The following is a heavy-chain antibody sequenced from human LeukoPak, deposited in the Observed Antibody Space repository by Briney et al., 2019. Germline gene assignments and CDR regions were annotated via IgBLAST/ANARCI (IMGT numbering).Heavy chain of an antibody. J-gene: IGHJ4*02. CDR3: AKDQHGYYDFWSGYPFDY. CDR2: IRYDGSNK. CDR1: GFTFSSYG. Sequence: PGGSLRLSCAASGFTFSSYGMHWVRQAPGKGLEWVAFIRYDGSNKYYADSVKGRFTISRDNSKNTLYLQMNSLRAEDTAVYYCAKDQHGYYDFWSGYPFDYWGQGTLVTVSS. D-gene: IGHD3-3*01. V-gene: IGHV3-30*02.